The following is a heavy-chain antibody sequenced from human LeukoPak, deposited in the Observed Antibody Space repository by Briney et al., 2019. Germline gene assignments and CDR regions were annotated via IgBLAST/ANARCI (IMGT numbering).Heavy chain of an antibody. J-gene: IGHJ4*02. CDR3: ARASLGYCSGGSCHNTHYFDY. Sequence: GGSLRLSCAASGFTFSSYSMNWVRQAPGKGLEWVSSISSSSSYIYYADSVKGRFTISRDNAKNSLYLQMNSLRAEDTAVYYCARASLGYCSGGSCHNTHYFDYWGQGTLVTVSS. D-gene: IGHD2-15*01. CDR1: GFTFSSYS. V-gene: IGHV3-21*01. CDR2: ISSSSSYI.